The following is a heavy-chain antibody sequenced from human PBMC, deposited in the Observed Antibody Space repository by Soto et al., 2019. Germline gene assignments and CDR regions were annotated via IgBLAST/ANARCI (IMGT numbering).Heavy chain of an antibody. J-gene: IGHJ5*02. CDR2: ISAYNGNT. CDR1: GYTFTSYG. CDR3: ARTRYCSSTSCFRGWFDP. Sequence: AAGRVCCKGSGYTFTSYGISWVRQAPGQGLEWMGWISAYNGNTNYAQKLQGRVTMTTDTSTSTAYMELRSLRSDDTAVYYCARTRYCSSTSCFRGWFDPWGQGTLVTVSS. D-gene: IGHD2-2*01. V-gene: IGHV1-18*04.